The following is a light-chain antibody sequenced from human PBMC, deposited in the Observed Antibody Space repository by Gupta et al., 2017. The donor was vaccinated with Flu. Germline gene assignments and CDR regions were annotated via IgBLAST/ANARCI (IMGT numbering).Light chain of an antibody. CDR3: CCFTGNYWV. CDR2: DVR. CDR1: STDVGGNDY. J-gene: IGLJ3*02. Sequence: QSALTQPRSVSGSPGQSVTISCTGSSTDVGGNDYVLWLRQNPGKAPRLMMYDVRQRPSGVPDRFFGSKSGNTASLTISGLRAEDEAEYYCCCFTGNYWVFGGGTKLTVL. V-gene: IGLV2-11*01.